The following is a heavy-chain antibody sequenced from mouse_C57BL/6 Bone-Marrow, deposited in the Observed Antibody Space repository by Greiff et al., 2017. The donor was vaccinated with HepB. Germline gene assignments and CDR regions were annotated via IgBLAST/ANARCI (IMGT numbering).Heavy chain of an antibody. CDR1: GYAFSSSW. CDR3: ARRMVYYGFYAF. D-gene: IGHD2-2*01. Sequence: QVQLQQSGPELVKPGASVKISCKASGYAFSSSWMNWVKQRPGKGLEWIGRIYPGDGDTNYNGKFKGKATLTADKSSSTAYMQLSSLTSEDSAVYYCARRMVYYGFYAFWGQGTALTVSS. V-gene: IGHV1-82*01. J-gene: IGHJ2*01. CDR2: IYPGDGDT.